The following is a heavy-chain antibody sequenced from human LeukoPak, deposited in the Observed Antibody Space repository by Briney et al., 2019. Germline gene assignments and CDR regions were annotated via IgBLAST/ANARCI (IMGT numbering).Heavy chain of an antibody. CDR3: ARDRVRSSSWFFDY. CDR2: IYHSGST. V-gene: IGHV4-30-2*01. CDR1: GGTISSGGYY. D-gene: IGHD6-13*01. J-gene: IGHJ4*02. Sequence: PSETLSLTCTVSGGTISSGGYYWSWIRQPPGKGLEWIGYIYHSGSTYYNPSLKSRVTISVDRSKNQFSLKLSSVTAADTAVYYCARDRVRSSSWFFDYWGQGTLVTVSS.